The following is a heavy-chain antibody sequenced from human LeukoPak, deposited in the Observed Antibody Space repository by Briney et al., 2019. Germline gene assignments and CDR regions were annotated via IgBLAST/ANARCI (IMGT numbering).Heavy chain of an antibody. CDR1: GFTFSFYG. CDR3: AKTSDQLLYSKFDF. Sequence: GGSLRLSCATSGFTFSFYGMHWVRQAPGKGLEWVAFIQYDGSFKFYADSVQGRFSISRDNSKNTLLLQMNSLRAEDTALYYCAKTSDQLLYSKFDFWGQGTLVTVSS. V-gene: IGHV3-30*02. D-gene: IGHD2/OR15-2a*01. CDR2: IQYDGSFK. J-gene: IGHJ4*02.